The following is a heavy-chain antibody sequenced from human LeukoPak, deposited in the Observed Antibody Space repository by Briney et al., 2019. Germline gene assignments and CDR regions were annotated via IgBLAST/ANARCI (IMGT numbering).Heavy chain of an antibody. CDR2: ISWNSGSI. CDR1: GFTFDDYA. V-gene: IGHV3-9*01. J-gene: IGHJ6*02. Sequence: QPGRSLRLSCAASGFTFDDYAMHWDRQAPGKGLEWVSGISWNSGSIGYADSVKGRFTISRDNDKNSLDLQMNSLRAEDTALYYCAKDTSSSIPAAGTLSRLYYYGMDVWGQGTTVTVSS. CDR3: AKDTSSSIPAAGTLSRLYYYGMDV. D-gene: IGHD6-13*01.